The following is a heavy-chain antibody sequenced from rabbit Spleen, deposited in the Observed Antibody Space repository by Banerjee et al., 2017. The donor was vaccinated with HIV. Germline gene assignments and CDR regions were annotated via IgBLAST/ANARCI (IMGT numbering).Heavy chain of an antibody. CDR3: ARDLVAVIGWNFNL. J-gene: IGHJ4*01. D-gene: IGHD1-1*01. CDR1: GFSFSSRYW. Sequence: QSLEESGGDLVKPGASLTLTCKASGFSFSSRYWICWVRQAPGKGLEWIACIYVGSSSTTYYASWAKGRFIMSRTSSTTVTLQMTSLTAADTATYFCARDLVAVIGWNFNLWGQGTLVTVS. V-gene: IGHV1S40*01. CDR2: IYVGSSSTT.